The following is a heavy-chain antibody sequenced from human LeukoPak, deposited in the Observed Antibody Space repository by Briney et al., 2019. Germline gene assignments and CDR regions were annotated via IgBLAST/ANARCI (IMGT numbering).Heavy chain of an antibody. D-gene: IGHD6-6*01. V-gene: IGHV3-30*03. J-gene: IGHJ4*02. CDR1: GFTFSSYG. CDR3: DPHDSSSHF. Sequence: GRSLRLSCAASGFTFSSYGMHWVRQAPGKGLEWAAFISSDGSNKYYADSVKGRFTISRDNSKNTLYLQMNSLRAEDMAVYYCDPHDSSSHFWGQGTLVTVSS. CDR2: ISSDGSNK.